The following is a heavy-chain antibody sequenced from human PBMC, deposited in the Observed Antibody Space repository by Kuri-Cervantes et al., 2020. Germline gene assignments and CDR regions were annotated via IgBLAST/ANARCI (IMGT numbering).Heavy chain of an antibody. Sequence: GESLKISCAASGFTFSSYAMHWVRQAPGKGLEYVSAISSNGGSTYYANSVKGRFTIPRDNSKNTLYLQMNSLRAEDTAVYYCARDKDSSGWLDYWGQGTLVTVSS. CDR1: GFTFSSYA. J-gene: IGHJ4*02. D-gene: IGHD6-19*01. V-gene: IGHV3-64*01. CDR3: ARDKDSSGWLDY. CDR2: ISSNGGST.